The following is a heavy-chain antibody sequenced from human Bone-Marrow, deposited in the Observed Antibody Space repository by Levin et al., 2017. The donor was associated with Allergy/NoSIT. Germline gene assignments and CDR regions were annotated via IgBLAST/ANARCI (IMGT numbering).Heavy chain of an antibody. J-gene: IGHJ3*02. CDR1: GYTLTELS. D-gene: IGHD5-24*01. Sequence: GESLKISCKVSGYTLTELSMHWVRQAPGKGLEWMGGFDPEDGETIYAQKFQGRVTMTEDTSTDTAYMELSSLRSEDTAVYYCARFSHEMATRHDAFDIWGQGTMVTVSS. CDR3: ARFSHEMATRHDAFDI. V-gene: IGHV1-24*01. CDR2: FDPEDGET.